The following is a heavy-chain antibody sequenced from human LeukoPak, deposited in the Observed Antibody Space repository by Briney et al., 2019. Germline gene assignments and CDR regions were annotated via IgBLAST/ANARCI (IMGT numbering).Heavy chain of an antibody. D-gene: IGHD4-17*01. CDR2: ISGSGGST. V-gene: IGHV3-23*01. CDR1: GFTFSSYA. Sequence: PEGSLRLSCAASGFTFSSYAMSWVRQAPGKGLEWVSAISGSGGSTYYADSVKGRFTISRDNSKNTLYLQMNSLRAEDTAVYYCAKDRPTVTRLYDAFDIWGQGTMVTVSS. J-gene: IGHJ3*02. CDR3: AKDRPTVTRLYDAFDI.